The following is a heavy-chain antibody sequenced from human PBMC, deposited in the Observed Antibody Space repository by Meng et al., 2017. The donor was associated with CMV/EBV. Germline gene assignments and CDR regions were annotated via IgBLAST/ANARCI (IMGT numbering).Heavy chain of an antibody. CDR2: IYSGGSST. CDR1: GFTFSSYA. Sequence: GGSLRLSCAASGFTFSSYAMSWVRQAPGKGLEWVSVIYSGGSSTYYADSVKGRFTISRDNSKNTLYLQMNSLRAEDTAVYYCAKDLVPAAIGDAFDIWGQGTMVTVSS. CDR3: AKDLVPAAIGDAFDI. D-gene: IGHD2-2*01. V-gene: IGHV3-23*03. J-gene: IGHJ3*02.